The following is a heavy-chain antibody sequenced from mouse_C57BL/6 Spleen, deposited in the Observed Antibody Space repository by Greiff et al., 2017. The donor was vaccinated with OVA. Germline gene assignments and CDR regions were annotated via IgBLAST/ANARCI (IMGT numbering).Heavy chain of an antibody. J-gene: IGHJ1*03. CDR3: AREGPPDWYFDV. D-gene: IGHD3-3*01. V-gene: IGHV1-80*01. CDR2: IYPGDGDT. CDR1: GYAFSSYW. Sequence: QVQLQQSGAELVKPGASVKISCKASGYAFSSYWMNWVKQRPGKGLAWIGQIYPGDGDTNYNGKFKGKATLTADKSSSTAYMQLSSLTSEDSAVYFCAREGPPDWYFDVWGTGTTVTVSS.